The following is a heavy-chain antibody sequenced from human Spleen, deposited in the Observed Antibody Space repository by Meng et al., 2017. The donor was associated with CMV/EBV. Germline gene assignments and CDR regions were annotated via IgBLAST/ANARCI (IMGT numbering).Heavy chain of an antibody. CDR1: GFTFSGYG. CDR3: ARAAGSLTATGHGVDV. Sequence: GGSLRLSCAASGFTFSGYGMSWVRQAPGKGLEWVSAISSGGGNTYYADSVKGRFTVSRDNSKNTLYLQMNSLRAEDTAVYYCARAAGSLTATGHGVDVWGQGTTVTVSS. CDR2: ISSGGGNT. V-gene: IGHV3-23*01. D-gene: IGHD1-1*01. J-gene: IGHJ6*02.